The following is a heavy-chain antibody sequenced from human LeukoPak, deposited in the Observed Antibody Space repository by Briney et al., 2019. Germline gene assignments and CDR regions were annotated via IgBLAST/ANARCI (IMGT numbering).Heavy chain of an antibody. J-gene: IGHJ6*03. Sequence: SETLSLTCTVSGGSISSSSYYWGWIRQPPGKGLEWIGSIYYSGSTYYNPSLKSRVTISVDTSKNQFSLKLSSVTAADTAVYYCARGVQEVVPAAMNYYYYMDVWGKGTTVTVSS. CDR3: ARGVQEVVPAAMNYYYYMDV. D-gene: IGHD2-2*01. V-gene: IGHV4-39*07. CDR2: IYYSGST. CDR1: GGSISSSSYY.